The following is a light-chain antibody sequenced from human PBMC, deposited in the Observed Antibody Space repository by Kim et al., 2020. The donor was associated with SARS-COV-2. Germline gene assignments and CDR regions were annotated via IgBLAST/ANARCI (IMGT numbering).Light chain of an antibody. CDR1: QSVLYSSNNKNY. CDR3: QQYYGTPYT. J-gene: IGKJ2*01. Sequence: DIVMTQSSDSLAVSLGEGATINCKSSQSVLYSSNNKNYLAWYQQKPRQPPKLLIYWASTRESGVPDRFSGSGSGTDFTLTISSLQAEDVAVYYCQQYYGTPYTFGQGTKLEI. V-gene: IGKV4-1*01. CDR2: WAS.